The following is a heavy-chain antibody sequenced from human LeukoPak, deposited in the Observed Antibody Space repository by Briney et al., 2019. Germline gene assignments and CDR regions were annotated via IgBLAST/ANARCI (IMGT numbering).Heavy chain of an antibody. CDR2: ISGSGGNT. Sequence: TGGSLRLSCAASGFTFSSYAMNWVRQAPGKGLEWVSAISGSGGNTYYADSVKGRFTISRDNSKNTLYLQMNSLRAEDTAVYYCAKDRTTVNEGGEYYFDYWGQGTLVTVSS. V-gene: IGHV3-23*01. CDR3: AKDRTTVNEGGEYYFDY. CDR1: GFTFSSYA. D-gene: IGHD4-17*01. J-gene: IGHJ4*02.